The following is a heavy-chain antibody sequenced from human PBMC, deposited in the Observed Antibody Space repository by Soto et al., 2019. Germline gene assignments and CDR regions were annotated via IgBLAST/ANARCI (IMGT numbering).Heavy chain of an antibody. D-gene: IGHD6-19*01. CDR1: GFTFSSYG. V-gene: IGHV3-30*18. CDR2: ISYDGSNK. Sequence: GGSLRLSCAASGFTFSSYGMHWVRQAPGKGLEWVAVISYDGSNKYYADSVKGRFTISRDNSKNTLYLQMNSLRAEDTAVYYCAKDFGGWYYYYYGMDVWGQGTTVTVS. J-gene: IGHJ6*02. CDR3: AKDFGGWYYYYYGMDV.